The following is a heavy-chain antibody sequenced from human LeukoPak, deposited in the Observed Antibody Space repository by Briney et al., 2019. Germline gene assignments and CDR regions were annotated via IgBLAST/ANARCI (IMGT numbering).Heavy chain of an antibody. Sequence: PGGSLRLSCAASGFTVSSNEMSWVRQAPGKGLEWVSSISGGSTYYADSRKGRFTISRDNSKNTLHLQMNSLRAEDTAVYYCKKEPSTIVVVIATPRGDFDYWGQGTLATVSS. CDR3: KKEPSTIVVVIATPRGDFDY. CDR2: ISGGST. J-gene: IGHJ4*02. V-gene: IGHV3-38-3*01. CDR1: GFTVSSNE. D-gene: IGHD2-21*01.